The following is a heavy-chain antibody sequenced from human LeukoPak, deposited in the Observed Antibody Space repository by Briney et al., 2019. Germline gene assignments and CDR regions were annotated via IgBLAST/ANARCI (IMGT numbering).Heavy chain of an antibody. J-gene: IGHJ6*02. CDR1: GFTFSSYG. D-gene: IGHD3-22*01. V-gene: IGHV3-23*01. Sequence: PGGSLRLSCAASGFTFSSYGMSWVRQAPGKGLEWVSAISGSGGSTYYADSVKGRFTISRDNSKNTLYLQMNSLRAEDTAVYYCAKEPLEYYDSSGYGMGVWGQGTTVTVSS. CDR2: ISGSGGST. CDR3: AKEPLEYYDSSGYGMGV.